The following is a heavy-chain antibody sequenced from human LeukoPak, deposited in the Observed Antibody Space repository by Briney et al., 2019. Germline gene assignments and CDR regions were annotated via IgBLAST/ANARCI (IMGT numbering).Heavy chain of an antibody. J-gene: IGHJ6*02. V-gene: IGHV3-66*01. CDR3: ARDRNIVVGWSYYGMDV. CDR1: GFTVSSNY. D-gene: IGHD5-12*01. CDR2: IYSGGST. Sequence: GGSLRLSCAASGFTVSSNYMSWVRQAPGKGLEWVSVIYSGGSTYYADSVKGRFTISRDNSKNTLYLQMNGLRAEDTAVYYCARDRNIVVGWSYYGMDVWGQGTTVTVSS.